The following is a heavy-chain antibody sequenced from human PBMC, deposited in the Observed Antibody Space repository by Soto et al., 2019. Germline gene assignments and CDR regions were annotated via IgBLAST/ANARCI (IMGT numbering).Heavy chain of an antibody. Sequence: GGSLRLSCAASGFTFSSYWMSWVRQAPGKGLEWVANIKQDGSEKYYVDSVKGRFTISRDNAKNSLYLQMNSLRAEDTAVYYCARDRNIAARRRLGGYSGEKNYWGQGTLVTVSS. J-gene: IGHJ4*02. CDR2: IKQDGSEK. D-gene: IGHD6-6*01. CDR1: GFTFSSYW. CDR3: ARDRNIAARRRLGGYSGEKNY. V-gene: IGHV3-7*01.